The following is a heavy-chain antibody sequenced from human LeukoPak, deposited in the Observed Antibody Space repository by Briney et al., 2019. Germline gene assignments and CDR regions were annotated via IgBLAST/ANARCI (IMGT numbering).Heavy chain of an antibody. V-gene: IGHV1-2*02. CDR1: GYTFTGYY. J-gene: IGHJ6*03. CDR2: INPNSGGT. D-gene: IGHD1-14*01. Sequence: ASVKVSCKASGYTFTGYYMHWVRQAPGQGLEWMGWINPNSGGTNYAQKFQGRVTMTRDTSISTAYMELSRLRSDDTAVYYCARAYKLYYYYYMDVWGKGTTVTISS. CDR3: ARAYKLYYYYYMDV.